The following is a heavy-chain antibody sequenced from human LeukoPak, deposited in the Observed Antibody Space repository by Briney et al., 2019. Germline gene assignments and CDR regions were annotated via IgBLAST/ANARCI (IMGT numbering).Heavy chain of an antibody. CDR2: ISRSGSTI. CDR1: GGSINNYY. V-gene: IGHV3-11*04. Sequence: PSETLSLTCTVSGGSINNYYWSWIRQAPGKGLEWVSYISRSGSTIYYADSVKGRFTISRDNAKNSLYLHMNSLRAEDTAVYYCAGLGITMIGGVWGKGTTVAISS. CDR3: AGLGITMIGGV. D-gene: IGHD3-10*02. J-gene: IGHJ6*04.